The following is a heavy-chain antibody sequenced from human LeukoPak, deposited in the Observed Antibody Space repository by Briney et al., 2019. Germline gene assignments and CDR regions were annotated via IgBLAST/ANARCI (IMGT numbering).Heavy chain of an antibody. V-gene: IGHV1-3*01. CDR2: INAGNGNT. J-gene: IGHJ3*02. CDR3: ARAVPRIVGATRDAFDI. D-gene: IGHD1-26*01. CDR1: GYTFTSYA. Sequence: ASVKVSCKASGYTFTSYAMHWVRQAPGQRLEWMGWINAGNGNTKYSQKFQGRVTITRDTSASTAYMELSSLRSEDTAVYYCARAVPRIVGATRDAFDIWGQGTMVTVSS.